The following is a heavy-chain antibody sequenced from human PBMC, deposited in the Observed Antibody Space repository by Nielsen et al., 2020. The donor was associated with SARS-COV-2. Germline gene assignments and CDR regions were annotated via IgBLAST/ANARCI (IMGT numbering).Heavy chain of an antibody. V-gene: IGHV1-3*01. J-gene: IGHJ4*02. Sequence: WVRQAPGQSLEWMGWINAGNGNTKYSQKFQGRVTMTRDTSTSTVYMELSSLRSEDTAVYYCARDANHYYYHSSDYWYYFDYWGQGTLVTVSS. CDR2: INAGNGNT. CDR3: ARDANHYYYHSSDYWYYFDY. D-gene: IGHD3-22*01.